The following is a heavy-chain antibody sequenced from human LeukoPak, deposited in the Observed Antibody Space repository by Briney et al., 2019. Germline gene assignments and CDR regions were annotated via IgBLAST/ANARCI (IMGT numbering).Heavy chain of an antibody. Sequence: SVRVSCKASGGTSNSFAISWVRQAPGQGLEWMGRIIPNFGAAKYAQRFQGRLTFSTGASPSTVYMELSSLTSEDTAVYYCARGSAFDIWGQGTMVTVSP. J-gene: IGHJ3*02. CDR3: ARGSAFDI. V-gene: IGHV1-69*05. CDR2: IIPNFGAA. CDR1: GGTSNSFA.